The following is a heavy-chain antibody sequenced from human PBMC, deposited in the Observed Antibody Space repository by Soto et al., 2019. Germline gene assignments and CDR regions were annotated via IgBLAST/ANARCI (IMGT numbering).Heavy chain of an antibody. D-gene: IGHD3-10*01. V-gene: IGHV3-74*01. CDR1: GFTFSSYW. Sequence: PGGSLRLSCAASGFTFSSYWMHWVRQATGKGLVWVSRINSDGSSISYADSVKGRFTISRDNAKNTLYLQMSSLRAEDTAVYYCAKRPSMSGNSYLDYWGQGTLVTVSS. CDR2: INSDGSSI. CDR3: AKRPSMSGNSYLDY. J-gene: IGHJ4*02.